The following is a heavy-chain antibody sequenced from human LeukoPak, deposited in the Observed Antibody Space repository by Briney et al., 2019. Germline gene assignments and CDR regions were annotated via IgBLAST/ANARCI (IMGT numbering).Heavy chain of an antibody. CDR3: ARVEGAAAGSFDY. V-gene: IGHV4-59*01. Sequence: SETLSLTCTVSGVSISSYYWSWIRQPPGKGLEWIGYIYYSGSTNYNPSLKSRVTISVDTSKNQFSLKLSSVTAADTAVYYCARVEGAAAGSFDYWGQGTLVTVSS. CDR1: GVSISSYY. D-gene: IGHD6-13*01. J-gene: IGHJ4*02. CDR2: IYYSGST.